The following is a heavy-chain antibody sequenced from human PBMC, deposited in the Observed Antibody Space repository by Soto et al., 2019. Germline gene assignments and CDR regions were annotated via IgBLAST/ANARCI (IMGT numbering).Heavy chain of an antibody. CDR1: GDSISSSTYY. D-gene: IGHD6-6*01. CDR3: ARPYFSSSSMFDY. V-gene: IGHV4-39*01. J-gene: IGHJ4*02. CDR2: IYHTGTT. Sequence: SETLSLTCTVSGDSISSSTYYWGWIRQPPGKGLEWIGCIYHTGTTYYNPSLKSRVTISVDTSKNQLSLKLSSVTAADTAVYYCARPYFSSSSMFDYWGQGTLVTVSS.